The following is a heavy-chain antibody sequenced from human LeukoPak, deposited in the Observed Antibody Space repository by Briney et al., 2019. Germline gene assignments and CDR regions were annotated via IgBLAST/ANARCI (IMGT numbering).Heavy chain of an antibody. CDR2: ISGSGKTT. CDR3: AGGRGAYGWFDP. V-gene: IGHV3-23*01. J-gene: IGHJ5*02. D-gene: IGHD3-16*01. Sequence: GGSLRLSCAASGFTFSSYAMGWVRQAPGKGLEWVAGISGSGKTTYYADPVKGRFTISRDNSKNTLYLQMNSLRDEDMAVYFCAGGRGAYGWFDPWGQGTLVTVSS. CDR1: GFTFSSYA.